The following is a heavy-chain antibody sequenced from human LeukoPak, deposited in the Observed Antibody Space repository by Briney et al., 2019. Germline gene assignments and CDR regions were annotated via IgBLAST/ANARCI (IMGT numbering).Heavy chain of an antibody. CDR1: SYTFTSYG. CDR3: VRHIKPAGPWDGMDV. D-gene: IGHD1-26*01. CDR2: ISAYNSNK. V-gene: IGHV1-18*04. Sequence: GASVKVSCKASSYTFTSYGISWVRQAPGQGLEWVAWISAYNSNKNSAEKFQGRVTMTIDTSTSTAYMELRSLKSDDTAVYYCVRHIKPAGPWDGMDVWGQGTTVIVSS. J-gene: IGHJ6*02.